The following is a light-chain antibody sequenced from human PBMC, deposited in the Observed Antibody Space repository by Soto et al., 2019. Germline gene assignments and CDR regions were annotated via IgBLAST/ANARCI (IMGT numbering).Light chain of an antibody. CDR3: QHYTLSSGP. Sequence: IHMTQSPSTVSASVGEIVTISCRASQAIVTYLAWYQQKPGKAPKLLIFDASTLQSGVSPRFRGSGSGSDFSLTISNLQPDDVGVYFCQHYTLSSGPFGGGTRVET. V-gene: IGKV1-5*01. CDR1: QAIVTY. CDR2: DAS. J-gene: IGKJ4*02.